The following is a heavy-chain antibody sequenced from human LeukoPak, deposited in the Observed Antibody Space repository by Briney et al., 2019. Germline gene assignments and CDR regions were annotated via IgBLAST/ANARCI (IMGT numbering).Heavy chain of an antibody. D-gene: IGHD2-21*02. CDR2: ISSSGSTI. CDR3: ARGRSPLFAVVTAMPLDAFDI. Sequence: AGGSLRLSCAASGFTFSDYYMSWIRQAPGKGLEWVSYISSSGSTIYYADSVKGRFTISRDNAKNSLYLQMNSLRAEDTAVYYCARGRSPLFAVVTAMPLDAFDIWGQGTVVTVSS. J-gene: IGHJ3*02. V-gene: IGHV3-11*01. CDR1: GFTFSDYY.